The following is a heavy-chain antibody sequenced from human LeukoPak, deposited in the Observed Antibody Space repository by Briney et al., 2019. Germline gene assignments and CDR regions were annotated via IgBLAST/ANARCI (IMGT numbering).Heavy chain of an antibody. CDR3: ARSPKGFGELSADWYFDL. D-gene: IGHD3-10*01. Sequence: PGRSLRLSCAASGFTFSSYAMHWVRQAPGKGLEWVAVISYDGSNKYYADSVKGRFTISRDNSKNTLYLQMNSLRAEDTAVYYCARSPKGFGELSADWYFDLWGRGTLVTVSS. CDR2: ISYDGSNK. J-gene: IGHJ2*01. CDR1: GFTFSSYA. V-gene: IGHV3-30-3*01.